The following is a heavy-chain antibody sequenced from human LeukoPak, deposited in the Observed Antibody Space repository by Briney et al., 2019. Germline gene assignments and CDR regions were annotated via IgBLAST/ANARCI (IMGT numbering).Heavy chain of an antibody. CDR1: GGSISTYY. CDR3: ARDKAHSYGRYFDP. D-gene: IGHD5-18*01. J-gene: IGHJ5*02. Sequence: SETLSLTCSVAGGSISTYYWNWLRQTPGKGLEWIGHIANGNTDYNPSLKSRVTISVDTSENQFSLKLTSVTAADTAVYYCARDKAHSYGRYFDPWGQGALVIVSS. CDR2: IANGNT. V-gene: IGHV4-59*01.